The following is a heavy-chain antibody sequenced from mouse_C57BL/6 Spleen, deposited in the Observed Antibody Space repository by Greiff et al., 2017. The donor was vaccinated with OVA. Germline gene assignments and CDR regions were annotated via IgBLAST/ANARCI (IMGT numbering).Heavy chain of an antibody. CDR2: IYPGSGST. CDR3: ASSSYWYFDV. D-gene: IGHD1-1*01. CDR1: GYTFTSYW. Sequence: QVQLQQSGAELVKPGASVKMSCKASGYTFTSYWITWVKQRPGQGLEWIGDIYPGSGSTNYNEKFKSKATLTVDTSSSTAYMQLSSLTSEDSAVYYWASSSYWYFDVWGTGTTVTVSS. V-gene: IGHV1-55*01. J-gene: IGHJ1*03.